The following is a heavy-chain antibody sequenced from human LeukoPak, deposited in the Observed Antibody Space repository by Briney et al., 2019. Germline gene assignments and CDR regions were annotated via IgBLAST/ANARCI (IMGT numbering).Heavy chain of an antibody. CDR2: IKQDGSAK. V-gene: IGHV3-7*01. CDR3: ARDQSGSYSY. CDR1: GFTFSSYW. J-gene: IGHJ4*02. D-gene: IGHD1-26*01. Sequence: GALRLSCAASGFTFSSYWMGWVRQAPGKGLEWVANIKQDGSAKYYVDSVKGRFTISRDNAKNSLYLQMSSLRAEDTAVYYCARDQSGSYSYWGQGILVTVSS.